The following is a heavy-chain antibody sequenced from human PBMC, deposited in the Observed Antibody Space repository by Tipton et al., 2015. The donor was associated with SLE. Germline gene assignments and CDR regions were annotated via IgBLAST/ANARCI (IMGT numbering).Heavy chain of an antibody. D-gene: IGHD6-25*01. J-gene: IGHJ4*02. CDR1: GFTFSSYW. Sequence: SLRLSCAASGFTFSSYWMSWVRQAPGKGLEWVSAISGSGGSTYYADSVKGRFTISRDNAKNSLYLQMNSLRAEDTAVYYCARKRADYWGQGTLVTVSS. CDR2: ISGSGGST. V-gene: IGHV3-21*01. CDR3: ARKRADY.